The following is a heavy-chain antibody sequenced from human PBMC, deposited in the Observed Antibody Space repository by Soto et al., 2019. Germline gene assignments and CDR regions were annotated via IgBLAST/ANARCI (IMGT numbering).Heavy chain of an antibody. V-gene: IGHV1-8*01. J-gene: IGHJ6*02. CDR2: MNPNSGNT. CDR3: ARALLKRYCISTSCNHYYYYGMAV. CDR1: GYTFTSYD. Sequence: GASVKVSCKASGYTFTSYDINWVRQATGQGLEWMGWMNPNSGNTGYAQKFQGRVTMTRNTSISTAYMELSSLRSEDTAVYYCARALLKRYCISTSCNHYYYYGMAVWGQGTTVTVSS. D-gene: IGHD2-2*01.